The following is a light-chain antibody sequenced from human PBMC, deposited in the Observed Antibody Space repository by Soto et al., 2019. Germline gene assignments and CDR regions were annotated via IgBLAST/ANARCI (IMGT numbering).Light chain of an antibody. CDR1: QSVGSNY. J-gene: IGKJ2*01. Sequence: EIVLTQSPGTLSLSPGERATLSCRASQSVGSNYLAWYQQKPGQAPRLLIYSASTRATGTPARFSGSGSGTDFTLTISSLQPEDCATYYCQQSYTTPRTFGQGTKVDIK. CDR3: QQSYTTPRT. CDR2: SAS. V-gene: IGKV3-20*01.